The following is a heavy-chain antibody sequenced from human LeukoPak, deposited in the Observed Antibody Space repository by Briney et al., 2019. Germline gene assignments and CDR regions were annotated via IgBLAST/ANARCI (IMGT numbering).Heavy chain of an antibody. D-gene: IGHD3-22*01. J-gene: IGHJ4*02. CDR3: ARERATYYYDSSGYYWWFDY. V-gene: IGHV4-4*07. Sequence: SQTLSLTCTVSGGSISSYYWSWIRQPAGKGLEWIGRIYTSGSTNYNPSLKSRVTMSVDTSENQFSLKLSSVTAADTAVYYCARERATYYYDSSGYYWWFDYWGQGTLVTVSS. CDR1: GGSISSYY. CDR2: IYTSGST.